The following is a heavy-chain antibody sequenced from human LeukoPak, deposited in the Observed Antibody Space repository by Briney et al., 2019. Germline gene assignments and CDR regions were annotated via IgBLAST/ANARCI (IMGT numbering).Heavy chain of an antibody. Sequence: GASVKVSCKASGYTFTGYYIHWVRQAPGQGLELMGWINPNNGGTYYAQKFQGRVTMTRDTSISTAYVELSRLRSEDTAVYYCARPTWIRRAYYYMDVWGKGTTVTVSS. D-gene: IGHD5-18*01. J-gene: IGHJ6*03. CDR3: ARPTWIRRAYYYMDV. V-gene: IGHV1-2*02. CDR1: GYTFTGYY. CDR2: INPNNGGT.